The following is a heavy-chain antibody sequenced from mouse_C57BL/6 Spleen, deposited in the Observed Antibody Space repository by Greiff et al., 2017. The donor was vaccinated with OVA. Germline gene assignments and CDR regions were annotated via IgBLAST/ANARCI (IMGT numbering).Heavy chain of an antibody. CDR2: IYPGDGDT. V-gene: IGHV1-82*01. CDR1: GYAFSSSW. J-gene: IGHJ4*01. D-gene: IGHD2-2*01. CDR3: ANYYGYDGALYYYAMDY. Sequence: QVQLKESGPELVKPGASVKISCKASGYAFSSSWMNWVKQRPGKGLEWIGRIYPGDGDTNYNGKFKGKATLTADKSSSTAYMQLSSLTSEDSAVYFCANYYGYDGALYYYAMDYWGQGTSVTVSS.